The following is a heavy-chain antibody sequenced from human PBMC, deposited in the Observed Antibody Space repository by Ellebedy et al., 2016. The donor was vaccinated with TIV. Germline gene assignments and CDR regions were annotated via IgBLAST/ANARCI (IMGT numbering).Heavy chain of an antibody. J-gene: IGHJ5*02. CDR3: ARGGFCSGGSCYSWFDP. D-gene: IGHD2-15*01. CDR2: IITILGIA. Sequence: AASVKVSCQASGGTFSSYAISWVRQAPGQGLECMGRIITILGIANYAQKFQGRVTITADKSTSTAYMELRSLRSEDTAVYYCARGGFCSGGSCYSWFDPWGQGTLVTVSS. CDR1: GGTFSSYA. V-gene: IGHV1-69*04.